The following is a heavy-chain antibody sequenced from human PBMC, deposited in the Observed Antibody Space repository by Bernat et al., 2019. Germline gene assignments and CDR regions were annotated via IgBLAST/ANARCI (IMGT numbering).Heavy chain of an antibody. CDR1: GFTFSSYD. D-gene: IGHD3-9*01. CDR3: ARGPIYDILTGYYSYYYGMDV. CDR2: IGTAGDT. V-gene: IGHV3-13*04. J-gene: IGHJ6*02. Sequence: EVQLVESGGGLVQPGGSLRLSCAASGFTFSSYDMHWVRQATGKGLEWVSAIGTAGDTYYPGSVKGRFTISRENAKNSLYLQMNSLRAGDTAVYYCARGPIYDILTGYYSYYYGMDVWGQGTMVTVSS.